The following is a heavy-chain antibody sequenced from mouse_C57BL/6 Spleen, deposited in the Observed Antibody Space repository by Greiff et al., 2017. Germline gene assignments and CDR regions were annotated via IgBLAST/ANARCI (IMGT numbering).Heavy chain of an antibody. CDR1: GYTFTSYW. J-gene: IGHJ2*01. CDR2: INPSSGYT. CDR3: ASTAQATDYFDY. D-gene: IGHD3-2*02. V-gene: IGHV1-7*01. Sequence: QVHVKQSGAELAKPGASVKLSCKASGYTFTSYWMHWVKQRPGQGLEWIGYINPSSGYTKYNQKFKDKATLTADKSSSTAYMQLSSLTYEDSAVYYCASTAQATDYFDYWGQGTTLTVSS.